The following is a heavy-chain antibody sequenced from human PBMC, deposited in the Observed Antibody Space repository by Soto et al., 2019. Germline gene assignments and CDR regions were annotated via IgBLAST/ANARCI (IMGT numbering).Heavy chain of an antibody. J-gene: IGHJ6*02. CDR1: GYTFTGYY. CDR2: INPNSGGT. CDR3: ARERRLCSPYYYYGMDV. D-gene: IGHD2-8*02. Sequence: ASVKVSFKASGYTFTGYYMHWVRPAPGQGLELMGWINPNSGGTNYAQKFQGRVTRTRDTSISTAYMELSRLRSDDTAVYYCARERRLCSPYYYYGMDVWGQSTTVT. V-gene: IGHV1-2*02.